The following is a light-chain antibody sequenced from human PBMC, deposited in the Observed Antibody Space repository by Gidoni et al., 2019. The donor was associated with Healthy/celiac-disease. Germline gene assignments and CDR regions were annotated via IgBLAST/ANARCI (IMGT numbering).Light chain of an antibody. V-gene: IGLV1-51*02. CDR1: SSNTGNNY. Sequence: HSVFTQPPSLSAGPAKKVTISCSVSSSNTGNNYVSWYQQLPGTAPKLLIYKNNKRPSGIPDRFSGSKSGTSATLGITGLQTGDEADYYCGTWDSSLSAGVFGGGTKLTVL. CDR3: GTWDSSLSAGV. J-gene: IGLJ2*01. CDR2: KNN.